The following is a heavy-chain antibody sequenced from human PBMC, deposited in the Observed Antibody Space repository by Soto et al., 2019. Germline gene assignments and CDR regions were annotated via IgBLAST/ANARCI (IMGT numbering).Heavy chain of an antibody. Sequence: GGSLRLSCVVSGVTLTDVWMNWVRQAPGKGLEWVGRIRSKSDGGSSTFYADSVKGRFVISRDNSKNTIHLQLDSLRAEDTAVYFCARVQILQLENIFDYWGQGALVTVSS. D-gene: IGHD1-1*01. CDR3: ARVQILQLENIFDY. CDR2: IRSKSDGGSST. CDR1: GVTLTDVW. J-gene: IGHJ4*02. V-gene: IGHV3-15*07.